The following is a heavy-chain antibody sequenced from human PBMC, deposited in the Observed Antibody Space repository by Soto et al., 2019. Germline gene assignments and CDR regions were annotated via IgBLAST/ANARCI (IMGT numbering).Heavy chain of an antibody. CDR1: GFTFSTYA. D-gene: IGHD3-10*01. CDR3: PREGHGDWFDP. J-gene: IGHJ5*02. CDR2: ISDDGTKK. V-gene: IGHV3-30-3*01. Sequence: QVHLVESGGGVVQPGRSLRLSCAASGFTFSTYAMHWVRQAPGKGLEWVATISDDGTKKYYADSVKDRFTISRDNSKDTLYLQMNGLRAEDTAVYYCPREGHGDWFDPWGQGTLVTVSS.